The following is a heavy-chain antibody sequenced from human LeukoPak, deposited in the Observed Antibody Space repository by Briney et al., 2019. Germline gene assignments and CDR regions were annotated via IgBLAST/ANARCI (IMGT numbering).Heavy chain of an antibody. J-gene: IGHJ4*02. V-gene: IGHV3-15*01. D-gene: IGHD1-26*01. CDR3: NTDLNTGWEVLLRPG. CDR2: IRRKTDGGTT. CDR1: GFSVNNVW. Sequence: GGSLRLSCEASGFSVNNVWMSWVRQAPGKGPEWVGRIRRKTDGGTTDYAAPVKGRFTISRDDSKNTLDLQMDSLKTEDTAVYYCNTDLNTGWEVLLRPGWGQGTLVTVSS.